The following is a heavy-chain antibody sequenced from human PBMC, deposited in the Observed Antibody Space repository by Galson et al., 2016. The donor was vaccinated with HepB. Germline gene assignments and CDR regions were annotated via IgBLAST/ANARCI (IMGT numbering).Heavy chain of an antibody. J-gene: IGHJ6*02. Sequence: SLRLSCAASGFTLSEYWMTWVRQAPGKGLEWVANINEDGNIKLYVNSVKGRFTISRDNTRNSVYLEMNSLSGDDTAVYYCERLSRPYGLDVWGHGTTVTVSS. CDR3: ERLSRPYGLDV. V-gene: IGHV3-7*01. D-gene: IGHD6-13*01. CDR2: INEDGNIK. CDR1: GFTLSEYW.